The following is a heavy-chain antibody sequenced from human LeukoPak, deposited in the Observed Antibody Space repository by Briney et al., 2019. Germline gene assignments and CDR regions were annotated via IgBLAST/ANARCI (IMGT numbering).Heavy chain of an antibody. D-gene: IGHD1-14*01. V-gene: IGHV4-59*01. J-gene: IGHJ6*03. CDR1: AGSISNYY. CDR3: ARARFNQAYYYMDV. Sequence: SETLSLTCTVSAGSISNYYWSWIRQPPGKGREWIGYIYYIGSTNYNPSLKSRVTLSVDTSKNQFSLKLTSVTAADTAVYYCARARFNQAYYYMDVWGKGTTVTVSS. CDR2: IYYIGST.